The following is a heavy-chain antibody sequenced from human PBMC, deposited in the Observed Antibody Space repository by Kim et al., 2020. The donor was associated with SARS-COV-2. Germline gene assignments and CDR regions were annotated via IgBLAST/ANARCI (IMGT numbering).Heavy chain of an antibody. V-gene: IGHV3-33*05. CDR1: GFTFSSYG. Sequence: GGSLRLSCAASGFTFSSYGMHWVRQAPGKGLEWVAVISYDGSNKYYADSVKGRFTISRDNSKNTLYLQMNSLRAEDTAVYYCARDQSAGYSSSWRDYWGRGTLVTVSS. J-gene: IGHJ4*02. CDR3: ARDQSAGYSSSWRDY. D-gene: IGHD6-13*01. CDR2: ISYDGSNK.